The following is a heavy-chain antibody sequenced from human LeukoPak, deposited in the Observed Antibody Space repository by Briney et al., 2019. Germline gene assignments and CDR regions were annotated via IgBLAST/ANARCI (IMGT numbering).Heavy chain of an antibody. CDR2: INDSGST. CDR3: ARHSPTWREALRIRPNDWFDP. J-gene: IGHJ5*02. V-gene: IGHV4-59*08. D-gene: IGHD1-1*01. Sequence: WETLSLTCTVSGVSISSYYWSWVRQPPGKGLEWVGYINDSGSTNYNPSFMSGGTISVDTKKNQFSLRPMSGPAADPAEYYCARHSPTWREALRIRPNDWFDPWGQGTLVTVSS. CDR1: GVSISSYY.